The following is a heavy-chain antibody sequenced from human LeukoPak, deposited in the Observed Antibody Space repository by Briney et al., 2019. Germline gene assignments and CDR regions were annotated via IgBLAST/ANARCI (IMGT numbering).Heavy chain of an antibody. J-gene: IGHJ4*02. CDR3: ARVQRVRGVIITFGY. CDR2: MNPNSGNT. Sequence: GASVKVSCKASGYTFTSYDINWVRQATGQGLEWMGWMNPNSGNTGYAQKFQGRVTMTRNTSISTAYMVLSSLRSEDTAVYYCARVQRVRGVIITFGYWGQGTLVTVSS. V-gene: IGHV1-8*01. D-gene: IGHD3-10*01. CDR1: GYTFTSYD.